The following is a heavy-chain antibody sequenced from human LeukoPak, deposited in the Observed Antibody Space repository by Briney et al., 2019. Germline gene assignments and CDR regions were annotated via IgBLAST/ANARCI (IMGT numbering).Heavy chain of an antibody. D-gene: IGHD4-17*01. CDR2: ISSSGSTI. V-gene: IGHV3-11*04. Sequence: PGGSLRLSCAASGFTFSDYYMSWIRQAPGKGLEWVSYISSSGSTIYYADSVKGRFTISRDNSKNTLYLQMNSLRAEDTAVYYCATTVTTGVNDYWGQGTLVTVSS. CDR3: ATTVTTGVNDY. J-gene: IGHJ4*02. CDR1: GFTFSDYY.